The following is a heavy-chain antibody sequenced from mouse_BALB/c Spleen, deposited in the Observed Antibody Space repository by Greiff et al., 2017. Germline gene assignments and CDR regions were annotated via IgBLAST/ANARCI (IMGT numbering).Heavy chain of an antibody. D-gene: IGHD3-3*01. CDR3: ARSRDPYWYCDV. CDR2: IDPYYGGT. CDR1: GYSFTGYN. J-gene: IGHJ1*01. V-gene: IGHV1-39*01. Sequence: EVQLQQSGPELVKPGASVKISCKASGYSFTGYNMNWVKQSNGKSLEWIGNIDPYYGGTSYNQKFKGKATLTVDKSSSTAYMQLKSLTSEDSAVDDSARSRDPYWYCDVWGAGTTVTVSS.